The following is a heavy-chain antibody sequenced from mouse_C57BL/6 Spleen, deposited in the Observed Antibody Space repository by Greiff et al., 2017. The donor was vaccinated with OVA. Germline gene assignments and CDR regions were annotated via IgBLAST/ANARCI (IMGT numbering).Heavy chain of an antibody. Sequence: VQLQQSGPELVKPGASVKISCKASGYSFTGYYMNWVKQSPEKSLEWIGEINPSTGGTTYNQKFKAKATLTVDKSSSTAYMQLKSLTSEDSAVYYCARGYYYGSVYAMDYWGQGTSVTVSS. CDR2: INPSTGGT. J-gene: IGHJ4*01. V-gene: IGHV1-42*01. D-gene: IGHD1-1*01. CDR1: GYSFTGYY. CDR3: ARGYYYGSVYAMDY.